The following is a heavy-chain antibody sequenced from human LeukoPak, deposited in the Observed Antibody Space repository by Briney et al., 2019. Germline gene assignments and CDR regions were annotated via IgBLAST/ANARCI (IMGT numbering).Heavy chain of an antibody. CDR2: IYYSGST. J-gene: IGHJ4*02. CDR1: GGSISSYY. Sequence: PSETLSLTCTVSGGSISSYYWSWIRQPPGKGLEWIGYIYYSGSTNYNPSLKSRVTISVDTSKNQFSLKLSSVTAADTAVYYCARSIWSGTFDYWGQGTLVTVSS. CDR3: ARSIWSGTFDY. V-gene: IGHV4-59*08. D-gene: IGHD3-3*01.